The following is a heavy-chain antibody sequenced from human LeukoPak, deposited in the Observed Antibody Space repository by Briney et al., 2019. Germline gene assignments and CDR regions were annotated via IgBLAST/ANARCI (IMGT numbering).Heavy chain of an antibody. D-gene: IGHD6-6*01. J-gene: IGHJ4*02. V-gene: IGHV4-4*08. CDR3: ARGPGGSSSSDFDY. CDR1: GFTFSSYA. CDR2: IYTSGST. Sequence: GSPRLSCAASGFTFSSYAMSWVRQAPGKGLEWIGRIYTSGSTNYNPSLKSRVTISVDTSKNQFSLKLSSVTAADTAVYYCARGPGGSSSSDFDYWGQGTLVTVSS.